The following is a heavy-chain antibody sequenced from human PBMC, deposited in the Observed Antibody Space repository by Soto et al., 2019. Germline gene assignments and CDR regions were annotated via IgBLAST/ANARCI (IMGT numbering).Heavy chain of an antibody. CDR1: GGTFSSHS. V-gene: IGHV1-69*13. CDR3: ARPFQSWPGGWYFDL. J-gene: IGHJ2*01. CDR2: IIPIFGTA. Sequence: SVKVSCKASGGTFSSHSINWVRQAPGQGHEWMGGIIPIFGTANYAQKFQGRVTLTADESTSTAHMELSSLRNEDTGVYYCARPFQSWPGGWYFDLWGRGTLVTVSS. D-gene: IGHD3-16*01.